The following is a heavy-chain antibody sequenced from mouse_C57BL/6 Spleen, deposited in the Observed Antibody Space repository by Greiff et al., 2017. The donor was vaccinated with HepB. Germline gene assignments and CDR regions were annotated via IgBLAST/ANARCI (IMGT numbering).Heavy chain of an antibody. CDR3: ARSGDYGSSSYWYFDV. V-gene: IGHV1-55*01. Sequence: VQLKQPGAELVKPGASVKMSCKASGYTFTSYWITWVKQRPGQGLEWIGDIYPGSGSTNYNEKFKSKATLTVDTSSSTAYMQLSSLTSEDSAVYYCARSGDYGSSSYWYFDVWGTGTTVTVSS. J-gene: IGHJ1*03. CDR1: GYTFTSYW. CDR2: IYPGSGST. D-gene: IGHD1-1*01.